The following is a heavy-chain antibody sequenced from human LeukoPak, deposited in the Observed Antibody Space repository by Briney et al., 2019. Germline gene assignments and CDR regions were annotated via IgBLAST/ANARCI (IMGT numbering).Heavy chain of an antibody. V-gene: IGHV1-18*01. Sequence: GASVKVSCKASGYTFTSYGISWVRQAPGQGLEWMGWISAYSGGTNYAQNLQGRVTMTTDTSTSTAYMEVTSLRSDDTAVYYCATLSSSSWGYYLDYWGQGTLVTVSS. CDR2: ISAYSGGT. J-gene: IGHJ4*02. CDR1: GYTFTSYG. CDR3: ATLSSSSWGYYLDY. D-gene: IGHD6-6*01.